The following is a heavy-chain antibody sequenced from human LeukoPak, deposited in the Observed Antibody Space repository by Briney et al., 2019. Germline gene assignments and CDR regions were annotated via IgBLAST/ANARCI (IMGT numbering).Heavy chain of an antibody. V-gene: IGHV3-21*01. Sequence: PGGSLRLSCAASGFTFSSYGMNWVRQAPGKGLEWVSSISSSSSYIYYADSVEGRFAISRDNAKNSLYLQMNSLRAEDTAVYYCARVGSYRAYYFDYWGQGTLVTVSS. CDR1: GFTFSSYG. D-gene: IGHD3-16*02. J-gene: IGHJ4*02. CDR2: ISSSSSYI. CDR3: ARVGSYRAYYFDY.